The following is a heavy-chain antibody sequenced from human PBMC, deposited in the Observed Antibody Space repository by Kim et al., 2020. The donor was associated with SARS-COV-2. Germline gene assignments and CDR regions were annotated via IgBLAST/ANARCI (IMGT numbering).Heavy chain of an antibody. CDR1: GFTFDDYA. CDR3: AKDTQDPSIMITFGGVIVRGGLDY. D-gene: IGHD3-16*02. CDR2: ISWNSGSI. V-gene: IGHV3-9*01. J-gene: IGHJ4*02. Sequence: GGSLRLSCAASGFTFDDYAMHWVRQAPGKGLEWVSGISWNSGSIGYADCVKGRFTISRDNAKNSLYLQMNSLRAEDTALYYCAKDTQDPSIMITFGGVIVRGGLDYWGQGTLVTVSS.